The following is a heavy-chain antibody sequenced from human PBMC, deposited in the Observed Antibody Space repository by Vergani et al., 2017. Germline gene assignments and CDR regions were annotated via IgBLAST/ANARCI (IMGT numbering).Heavy chain of an antibody. CDR3: ARTESFILRYFHWAL. V-gene: IGHV4-39*01. J-gene: IGHJ4*02. Sequence: QLHLQESGPGLVKPSETLSLTCTVPGGSITSSSYYWGWIRQPPGKGLEWIGNIYHSWGAYYNPSLKGRVTISVDTSKNQFSLKVTSVTAADTAIYFCARTESFILRYFHWALWGQGTLVTVSS. CDR2: IYHSWGA. D-gene: IGHD3-9*01. CDR1: GGSITSSSYY.